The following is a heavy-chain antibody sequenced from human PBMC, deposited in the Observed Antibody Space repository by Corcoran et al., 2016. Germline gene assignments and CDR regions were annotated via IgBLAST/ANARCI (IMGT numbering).Heavy chain of an antibody. D-gene: IGHD2-2*01. CDR2: IIPIFGTA. V-gene: IGHV1-69*06. Sequence: QVQLVQSGAEVKKPGSSVKVSCKASGGTFSSYAISWVRQAPGQGLEWMGGIIPIFGTANYEQKLQGRVTITADKSTITAYMEVSSLGSEDTAWYYGASSKGGVPAAPRDDDYYGMDVWGQGTTVTVSS. J-gene: IGHJ6*02. CDR3: ASSKGGVPAAPRDDDYYGMDV. CDR1: GGTFSSYA.